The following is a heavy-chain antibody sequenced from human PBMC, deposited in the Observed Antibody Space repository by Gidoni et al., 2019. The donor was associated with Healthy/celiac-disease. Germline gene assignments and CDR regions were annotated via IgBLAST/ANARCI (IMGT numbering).Heavy chain of an antibody. CDR2: IYYSGST. CDR3: ARPFSVGLKAAAGQILDDY. V-gene: IGHV4-39*01. CDR1: GGSISSSSYY. Sequence: QLQLQESGPGLVKPSETLSLTCTVSGGSISSSSYYWGWIRQPPGKGLEWIGSIYYSGSTYYNPSLKSRVTISVDTSKNQFSLKLSSVTAADTAVYYCARPFSVGLKAAAGQILDDYWGQGTLVTVSS. J-gene: IGHJ4*02. D-gene: IGHD6-13*01.